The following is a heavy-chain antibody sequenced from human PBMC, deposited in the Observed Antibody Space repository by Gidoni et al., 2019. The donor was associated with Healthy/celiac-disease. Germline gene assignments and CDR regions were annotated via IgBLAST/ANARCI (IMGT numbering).Heavy chain of an antibody. J-gene: IGHJ4*02. CDR3: TTAYNWNYGWWYGAAV. CDR1: GFTFSNAW. Sequence: ELQLVESGGGLVKPGGSLRLSCAASGFTFSNAWMSWVRQAPGKGLEWVGRIKSKTDGGTTDYAAPVKGRFTISRDDSKNTLYLQMNSLKTEDTAVYYCTTAYNWNYGWWYGAAVWGQGTLVTVSS. D-gene: IGHD1-7*01. V-gene: IGHV3-15*01. CDR2: IKSKTDGGTT.